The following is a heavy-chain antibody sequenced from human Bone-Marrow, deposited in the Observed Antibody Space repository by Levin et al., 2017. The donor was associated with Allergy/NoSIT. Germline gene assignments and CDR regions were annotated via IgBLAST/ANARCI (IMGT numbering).Heavy chain of an antibody. J-gene: IGHJ4*02. CDR2: IYSGGST. CDR1: GFTVSSNY. D-gene: IGHD3-3*01. CDR3: ARAVVYDFWSGYYLSAYYFDY. Sequence: SCAASGFTVSSNYMSWVRQAPGKGLEWVSVIYSGGSTYYADSVKGRFTISRDNSKNTLYLQMNSLRAEDTAVYYCARAVVYDFWSGYYLSAYYFDYWGQGTLVTVSS. V-gene: IGHV3-53*01.